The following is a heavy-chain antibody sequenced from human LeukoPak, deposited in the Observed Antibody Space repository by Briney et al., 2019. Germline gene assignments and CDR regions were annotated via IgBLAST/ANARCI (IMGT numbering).Heavy chain of an antibody. CDR3: ARGRSGYCSTTSCSRPPDY. D-gene: IGHD2-2*03. CDR1: GFTFSSYS. Sequence: SGGSLRLSCAASGFTFSSYSMNWVRQAPGKGPEWVSSISISSSYIYYADSVKGRFTISRDNAKNSLYLQMNSLRAEDTAVYFCARGRSGYCSTTSCSRPPDYWGQGTLVTVSS. V-gene: IGHV3-21*01. J-gene: IGHJ4*02. CDR2: ISISSSYI.